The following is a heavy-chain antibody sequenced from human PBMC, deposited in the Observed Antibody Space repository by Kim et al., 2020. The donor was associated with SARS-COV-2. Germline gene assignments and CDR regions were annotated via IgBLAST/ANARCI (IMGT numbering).Heavy chain of an antibody. CDR2: INHSGST. D-gene: IGHD3-16*01. CDR1: GGSFSGYY. J-gene: IGHJ2*01. V-gene: IGHV4-34*01. CDR3: ARGHWALWYFDL. Sequence: SETLSLTCAVYGGSFSGYYWSWIRQPPGKGLEWMGEINHSGSTNYNPSLKSRVTISVDTSKNQFSLKLSSVTAADTAVYYCARGHWALWYFDLWGRGTLVTVSS.